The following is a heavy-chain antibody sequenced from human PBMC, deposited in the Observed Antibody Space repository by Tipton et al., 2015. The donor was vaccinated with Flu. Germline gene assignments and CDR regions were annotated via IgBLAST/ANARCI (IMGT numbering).Heavy chain of an antibody. J-gene: IGHJ4*02. D-gene: IGHD1-26*01. CDR1: GGSISSSSYY. V-gene: IGHV4-39*07. CDR3: ARGRPEWELQTYYFDY. Sequence: LRLSCTVSGGSISSSSYYWGWIRQPPGKGLEWIGSIYYSGSTYYNPSLKSRVTISVDTSKNQFSLKLSSVTAADTAVYYRARGRPEWELQTYYFDYWGQGTLVTVSS. CDR2: IYYSGST.